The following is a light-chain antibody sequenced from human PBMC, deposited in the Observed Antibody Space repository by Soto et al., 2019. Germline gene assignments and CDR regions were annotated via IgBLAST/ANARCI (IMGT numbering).Light chain of an antibody. V-gene: IGKV3-20*01. Sequence: EVALTQSPGTLSLSPGARATLSCRASQNIANNYLTWYQQKTGQAPRVLIYDASTRATGIPDRFSGSGSGTDFTLTISRLGPEDSAVYYCQQYGSSPWTFGQGTKVDIK. CDR2: DAS. CDR1: QNIANNY. J-gene: IGKJ1*01. CDR3: QQYGSSPWT.